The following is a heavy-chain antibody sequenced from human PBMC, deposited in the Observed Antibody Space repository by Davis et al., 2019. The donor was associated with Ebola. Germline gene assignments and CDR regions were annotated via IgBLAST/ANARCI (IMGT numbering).Heavy chain of an antibody. J-gene: IGHJ4*02. CDR3: ARGALITLFDY. Sequence: GGSLRLSCAASGFTFGTYTMHRVRQAPGKGLEWVAVISYDGSNKYYADSVKGRFTISRDNSKNTLYLQMNSLRAEDTAVYYCARGALITLFDYWGQGTLVTVSS. CDR1: GFTFGTYT. V-gene: IGHV3-30*04. D-gene: IGHD3-22*01. CDR2: ISYDGSNK.